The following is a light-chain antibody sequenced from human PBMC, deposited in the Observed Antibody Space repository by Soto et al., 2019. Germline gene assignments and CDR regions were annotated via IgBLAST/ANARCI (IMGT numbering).Light chain of an antibody. CDR1: QSLSVSY. J-gene: IGKJ1*01. V-gene: IGKV3-20*01. Sequence: EIVLTQSPGTLSLSPGDRATLSCRASQSLSVSYIAWYQQKPGQAPRLLIYSTSTRAAGIPDRFTGRGSGTHFTLAISRLEPEDFAVYYCQQYNNWPPWTFGQGTKVEIK. CDR2: STS. CDR3: QQYNNWPPWT.